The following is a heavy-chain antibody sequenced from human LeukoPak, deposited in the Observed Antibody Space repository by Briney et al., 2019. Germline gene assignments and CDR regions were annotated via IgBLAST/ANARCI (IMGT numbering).Heavy chain of an antibody. D-gene: IGHD4-17*01. J-gene: IGHJ4*02. CDR1: GFTFSSYA. Sequence: GGSLRLSCAASGFTFSSYAVTWVRQAPGKGLEWVSAISGRGSTYYADSVKGRFTISRDNSKNTLFLQMNSLRAEDTAVYYCAKGTVSDFDYWGQGTLVTVSS. V-gene: IGHV3-23*01. CDR2: ISGRGST. CDR3: AKGTVSDFDY.